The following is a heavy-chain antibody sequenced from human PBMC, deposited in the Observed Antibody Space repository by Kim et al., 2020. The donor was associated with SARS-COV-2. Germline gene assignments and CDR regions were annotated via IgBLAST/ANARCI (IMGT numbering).Heavy chain of an antibody. V-gene: IGHV3-30*04. J-gene: IGHJ3*02. Sequence: GGSLRLSCAASGFTFSSYAMHWVRQAPGKGLEWVAVISYDGSNKYYADSVKGRFTISRDNSKNTLYLQMNSLRAEDTAVYYCARDYGFWRGDYDAFDIWG. D-gene: IGHD3-3*01. CDR3: ARDYGFWRGDYDAFDI. CDR1: GFTFSSYA. CDR2: ISYDGSNK.